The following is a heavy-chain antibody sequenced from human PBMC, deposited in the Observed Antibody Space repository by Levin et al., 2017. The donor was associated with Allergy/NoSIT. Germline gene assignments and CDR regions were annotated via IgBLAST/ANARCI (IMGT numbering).Heavy chain of an antibody. CDR3: AGGQSTGTSRPGY. CDR2: INSDGSST. J-gene: IGHJ4*02. D-gene: IGHD1-14*01. Sequence: GESLKISCAASGFTCNNNWMHWVRQAPGKGLLWVSRINSDGSSTSYADPVKGRFTISRDNAKNTLYPQMNSLRVEDTAVYYCAGGQSTGTSRPGYWGQGTLVTVSS. CDR1: GFTCNNNW. V-gene: IGHV3-74*01.